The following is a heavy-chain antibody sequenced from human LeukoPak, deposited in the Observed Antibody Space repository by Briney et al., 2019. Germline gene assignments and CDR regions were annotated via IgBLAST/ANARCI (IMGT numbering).Heavy chain of an antibody. CDR1: GYTFTGYY. D-gene: IGHD3-16*01. J-gene: IGHJ4*02. Sequence: ASVKVFCKASGYTFTGYYMHWVRQAPGQGLEWMGWINPNSGGTISSQNFQGRVTLTRDTSISTAYMELSRLRSDDTAVYYCGGGGGGGYDYWGQGTLVTVSS. CDR3: GGGGGGGYDY. V-gene: IGHV1-2*02. CDR2: INPNSGGT.